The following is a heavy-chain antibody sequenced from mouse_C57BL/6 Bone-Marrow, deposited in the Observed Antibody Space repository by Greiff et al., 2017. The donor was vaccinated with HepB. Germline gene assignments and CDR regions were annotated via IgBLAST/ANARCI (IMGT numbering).Heavy chain of an antibody. V-gene: IGHV1-69*01. Sequence: VQLQQSGAELVMPGASVKLSCKASGYTFTSYWMHWVKQRPGQGLEWIGEIDPSDSYTNYNQKFKGKSTLTVDKSSSTAYMQLSSLTSEDSAVYYCARYWDGYFDVWGTGTTVTVSS. CDR1: GYTFTSYW. CDR3: ARYWDGYFDV. J-gene: IGHJ1*03. D-gene: IGHD4-1*01. CDR2: IDPSDSYT.